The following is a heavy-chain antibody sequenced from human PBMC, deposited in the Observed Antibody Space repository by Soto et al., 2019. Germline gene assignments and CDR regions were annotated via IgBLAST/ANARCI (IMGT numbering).Heavy chain of an antibody. J-gene: IGHJ4*02. CDR2: ISASGGST. D-gene: IGHD2-8*02. CDR1: GFTSSSCA. Sequence: EVQLLDSGGGLVQPGGSLRLSCVASGFTSSSCAMRWVRQAPGKGLEWVSGISASGGSTYYADSVKGRFTISRDNSKNPLSLQMTSQRAEDTAVYYCATPGLGTGRYFFHDWGQGTLVTVSS. V-gene: IGHV3-23*01. CDR3: ATPGLGTGRYFFHD.